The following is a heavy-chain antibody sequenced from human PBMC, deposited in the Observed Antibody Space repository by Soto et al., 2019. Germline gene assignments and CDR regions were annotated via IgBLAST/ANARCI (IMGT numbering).Heavy chain of an antibody. D-gene: IGHD6-25*01. CDR1: GFTFSSYA. J-gene: IGHJ3*02. Sequence: EVQLLESGGGLVQPGGSLRLSCAASGFTFSSYAMSWVRQAPGKGLEWVSAISGSGGSTYYADSVTGRFTISRDNSKNTLYQQMNSLRAEDTAVYYCAILAIAAKAFDIWGQGTMVTVSS. V-gene: IGHV3-23*01. CDR3: AILAIAAKAFDI. CDR2: ISGSGGST.